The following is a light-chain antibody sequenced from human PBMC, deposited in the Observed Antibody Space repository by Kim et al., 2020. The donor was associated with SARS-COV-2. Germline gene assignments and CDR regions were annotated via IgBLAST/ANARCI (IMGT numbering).Light chain of an antibody. Sequence: SPGERATLSCRASQSVRSNYLAWYQQKPGPAPSLLIYTASTRASGIPERFSGRGSGTYFTLTISRLEPEDFAVYYCQQDGDPVRTFGQGTKVDIK. CDR3: QQDGDPVRT. V-gene: IGKV3-20*01. CDR2: TAS. CDR1: QSVRSNY. J-gene: IGKJ1*01.